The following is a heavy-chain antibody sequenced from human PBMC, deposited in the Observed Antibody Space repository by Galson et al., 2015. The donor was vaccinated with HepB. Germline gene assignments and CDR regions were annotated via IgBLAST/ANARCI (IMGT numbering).Heavy chain of an antibody. V-gene: IGHV3-7*01. Sequence: SLRLSCAAAGFTFSNCWMSWVRQAPGKGLEWVANIKQDGSEKYYVDSVKGRFTISRDNAKNSLYLQMNSLRAEDTAVYYCARAWGQLDWPFDYWGQGTLVTVSS. D-gene: IGHD3-9*01. CDR2: IKQDGSEK. J-gene: IGHJ4*02. CDR3: ARAWGQLDWPFDY. CDR1: GFTFSNCW.